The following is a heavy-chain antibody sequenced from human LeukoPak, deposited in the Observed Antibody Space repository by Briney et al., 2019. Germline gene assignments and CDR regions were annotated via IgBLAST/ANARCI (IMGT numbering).Heavy chain of an antibody. CDR2: ISSSSSYI. V-gene: IGHV3-21*01. CDR1: GFTFSSYS. CDR3: ASGWLENAFDI. J-gene: IGHJ3*02. D-gene: IGHD5-12*01. Sequence: GGSLRLSCAASGFTFSSYSMNWVRQAPGKGLEWVSSISSSSSYIYYADSVKGRFTISRDNAKNSLYLQMNSLRAEDTAVYYCASGWLENAFDIWGQGTMVTVSS.